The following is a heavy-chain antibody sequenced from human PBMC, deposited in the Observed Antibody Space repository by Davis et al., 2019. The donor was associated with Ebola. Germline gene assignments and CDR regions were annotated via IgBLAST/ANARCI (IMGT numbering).Heavy chain of an antibody. CDR3: VRVGPYCSSASCYGGAYFYYFGMDV. D-gene: IGHD2-2*01. V-gene: IGHV3-33*08. CDR2: IWYDGSKE. Sequence: GGSLRLSCVASGFTFSSYVMGWVRQAPGKGLEWVAIIWYDGSKEEYAESVQGRFTVSRDNSKNSVYLQMNSLRAEDTAIYYCVRVGPYCSSASCYGGAYFYYFGMDVWGQGTTVTVSS. J-gene: IGHJ6*02. CDR1: GFTFSSYV.